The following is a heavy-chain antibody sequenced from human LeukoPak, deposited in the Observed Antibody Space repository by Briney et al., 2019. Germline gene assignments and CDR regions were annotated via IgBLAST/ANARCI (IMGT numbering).Heavy chain of an antibody. D-gene: IGHD6-19*01. CDR2: ISAYNGNT. J-gene: IGHJ4*02. Sequence: ASVKVSCKASGYTFTSYGTSWVRQAPGQGLEWMGWISAYNGNTNYAQKLQGRVTMTTDTSTSTAYMELRSLRSDDTVVYYCARDRSAVAGTSLDYWGQGTLVTVSS. CDR3: ARDRSAVAGTSLDY. V-gene: IGHV1-18*01. CDR1: GYTFTSYG.